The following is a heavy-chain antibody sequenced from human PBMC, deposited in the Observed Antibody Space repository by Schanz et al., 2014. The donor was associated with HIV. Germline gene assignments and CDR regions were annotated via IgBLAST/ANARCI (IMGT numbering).Heavy chain of an antibody. Sequence: DVQILESGGGLVQPGGSRRLSCAVSGLPFSTSAMSWVRQAPGKGLEWVSTVGYGGDNTYYADSVEGRFTISRDNSKNTVYLQMNSLRAEDTAVYYCAKGGRDILSYYGMDVWGQGTTVTVSS. J-gene: IGHJ6*02. D-gene: IGHD2-15*01. V-gene: IGHV3-23*01. CDR3: AKGGRDILSYYGMDV. CDR1: GLPFSTSA. CDR2: VGYGGDNT.